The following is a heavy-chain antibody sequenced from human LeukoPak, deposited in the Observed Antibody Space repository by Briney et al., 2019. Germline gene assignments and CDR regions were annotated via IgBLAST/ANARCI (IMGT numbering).Heavy chain of an antibody. CDR2: IYHSGST. Sequence: PSETLSLTCTVSGYSISSGYYWGWIRQPPGKGLEWIGSIYHSGSTYYNPSLKSRVTISVDTSNNQFSLKLSSVTAADTAVYYCARERDYYDSSGYTDYWGQGTLVTVSS. D-gene: IGHD3-22*01. CDR1: GYSISSGYY. CDR3: ARERDYYDSSGYTDY. J-gene: IGHJ4*02. V-gene: IGHV4-38-2*02.